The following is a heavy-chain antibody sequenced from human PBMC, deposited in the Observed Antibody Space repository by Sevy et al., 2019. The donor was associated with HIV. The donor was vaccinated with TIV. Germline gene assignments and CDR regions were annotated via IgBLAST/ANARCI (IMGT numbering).Heavy chain of an antibody. CDR3: ARDLGYCSGGSCYRYYYYGMDV. V-gene: IGHV3-33*01. Sequence: GGSLRLSCAASGFTFSSYGMHWVRQAPGKGLEWVAVIWYDGSNKYSADSVKGRFTISRDTSKDTLYLQMNSLSAEDTAVYYWARDLGYCSGGSCYRYYYYGMDVWGQGTTVTVSS. D-gene: IGHD2-15*01. CDR1: GFTFSSYG. CDR2: IWYDGSNK. J-gene: IGHJ6*02.